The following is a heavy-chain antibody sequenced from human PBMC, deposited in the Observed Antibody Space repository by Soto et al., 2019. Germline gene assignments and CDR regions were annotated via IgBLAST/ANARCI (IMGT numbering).Heavy chain of an antibody. J-gene: IGHJ4*02. Sequence: SETLSLTCTVSGGSISSGGYSWSWIRQSPEKGLEWLGCIYPTGSTYYHPSLKSRVTISIDTSRNQFSLNLTSVTAADTAVYYCARGGGYDSFDFWGQGIQVTVSS. CDR2: IYPTGST. V-gene: IGHV4-30-2*06. D-gene: IGHD2-15*01. CDR1: GGSISSGGYS. CDR3: ARGGGYDSFDF.